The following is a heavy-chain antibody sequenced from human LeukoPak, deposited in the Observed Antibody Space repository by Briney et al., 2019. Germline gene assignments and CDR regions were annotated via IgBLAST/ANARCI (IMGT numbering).Heavy chain of an antibody. CDR2: ISAYNGNT. V-gene: IGHV1-18*01. D-gene: IGHD3-3*01. CDR1: GHTFTSYG. J-gene: IGHJ5*02. Sequence: ASVKVSCKASGHTFTSYGISWVRQAPGQGLEWMGWISAYNGNTNYAQKLQGRVTMTTDTSTSTAYMELRSLRSDDTAVYYCARDSTIFGVVMKGNWFDPWGQGTLVTVSS. CDR3: ARDSTIFGVVMKGNWFDP.